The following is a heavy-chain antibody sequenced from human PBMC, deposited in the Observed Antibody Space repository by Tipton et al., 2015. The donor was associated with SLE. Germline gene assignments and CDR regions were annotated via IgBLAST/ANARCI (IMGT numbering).Heavy chain of an antibody. V-gene: IGHV4-34*01. D-gene: IGHD3-22*01. CDR3: ASSLNYYYSSGPEA. Sequence: TLSLTCAVYGGSFSGYYWSWIRQSPEKGLEWIGEINYSGSTKYNPSLKSRVTISVDASKNQFSLKMNFMTAADTAVYYCASSLNYYYSSGPEAWGQGTTVTVSS. CDR2: INYSGST. J-gene: IGHJ6*02. CDR1: GGSFSGYY.